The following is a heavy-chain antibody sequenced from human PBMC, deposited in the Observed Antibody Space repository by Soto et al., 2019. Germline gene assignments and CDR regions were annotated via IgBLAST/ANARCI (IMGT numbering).Heavy chain of an antibody. Sequence: ASVKVSCKVSGYTLTELSMHWVRQAPGKGLEWMGCFGPEDGEAIYAQKFRGRVTMTEDTSTDTAYMELSSLRSEDTAVYFCASGHNSWWGWVGYWGQGTLVTVSS. CDR3: ASGHNSWWGWVGY. J-gene: IGHJ4*02. V-gene: IGHV1-24*01. D-gene: IGHD2-15*01. CDR1: GYTLTELS. CDR2: FGPEDGEA.